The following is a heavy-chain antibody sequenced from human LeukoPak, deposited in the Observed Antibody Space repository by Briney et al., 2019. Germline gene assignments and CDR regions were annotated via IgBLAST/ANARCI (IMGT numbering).Heavy chain of an antibody. CDR1: GDSVSSKNPA. J-gene: IGHJ4*02. CDR3: ARSMSNGGFRLDY. V-gene: IGHV6-1*01. Sequence: SQTLSLTCAIAGDSVSSKNPAWNWIRQSPSRGLEWLGGTYYRSKWSFDYAVSVEGRITIKPDTSKNQFSLQLNSVTPEDTAVYYCARSMSNGGFRLDYWGQGSLVTVSS. D-gene: IGHD4-11*01. CDR2: TYYRSKWSF.